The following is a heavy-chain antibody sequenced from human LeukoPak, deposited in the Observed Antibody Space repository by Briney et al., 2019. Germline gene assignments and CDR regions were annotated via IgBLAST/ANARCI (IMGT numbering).Heavy chain of an antibody. CDR2: IIPMFGSA. V-gene: IGHV1-69*05. CDR1: GDTFNSYG. Sequence: ASVKVSCKASGDTFNSYGISWVRQAPGQGLEWMGGIIPMFGSANYAQKLQGRVTITTDHSTSTAYMEVSSLSSEDTAVYYCARVGRSRGSLPNFYYYMDVWGKGTTVTVSS. D-gene: IGHD2-15*01. CDR3: ARVGRSRGSLPNFYYYMDV. J-gene: IGHJ6*03.